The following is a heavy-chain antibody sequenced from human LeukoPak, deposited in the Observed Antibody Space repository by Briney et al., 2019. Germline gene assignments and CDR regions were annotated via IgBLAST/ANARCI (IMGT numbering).Heavy chain of an antibody. CDR3: ARAYSMKDRRRNDFDY. CDR1: GFTFSDYS. CDR2: ISRSSIYI. J-gene: IGHJ4*02. D-gene: IGHD1-1*01. V-gene: IGHV3-21*01. Sequence: GGSLRLSCAASGFTFSDYSMNWVRQAPGKGLEWVSSISRSSIYIYYADSLKGRFTISRDNSKNSLYLQMNSLSADDTAVYFVARAYSMKDRRRNDFDYWGQGTLVTVSS.